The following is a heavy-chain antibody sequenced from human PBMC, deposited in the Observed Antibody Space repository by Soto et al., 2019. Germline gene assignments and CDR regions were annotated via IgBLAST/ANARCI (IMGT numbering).Heavy chain of an antibody. CDR1: GYTFTSYG. V-gene: IGHV1-18*01. D-gene: IGHD3-3*01. J-gene: IGHJ5*02. CDR2: ISAYNGNT. CDR3: ARDKFEDDFWSGYGYRFVFDP. Sequence: EASVKVSCKASGYTFTSYGISWVRQAPGQGLEWMGWISAYNGNTNYAQKLQGRVTMTTDTSTSTAYMELRSLRSDDTAVYYCARDKFEDDFWSGYGYRFVFDPWGQGTLVTVSS.